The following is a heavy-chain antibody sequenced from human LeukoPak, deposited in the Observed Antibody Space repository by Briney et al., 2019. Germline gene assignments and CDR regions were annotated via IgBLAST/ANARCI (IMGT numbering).Heavy chain of an antibody. D-gene: IGHD3-10*01. CDR1: GGSISIYY. CDR3: ARPSYNLGSYFDY. J-gene: IGHJ4*02. Sequence: PSETLSLTCTVSGGSISIYYWSWIRQPAGKGLEWIGRIDTSGITNYNPSLKSRVSMSVDTSKNQFSLRLSSVTAADTAVYYCARPSYNLGSYFDYWGQGNLVTVS. CDR2: IDTSGIT. V-gene: IGHV4-4*07.